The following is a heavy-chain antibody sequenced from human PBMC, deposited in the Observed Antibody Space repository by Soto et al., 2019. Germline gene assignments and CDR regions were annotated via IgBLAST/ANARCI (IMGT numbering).Heavy chain of an antibody. V-gene: IGHV1-69*01. CDR3: ARDRVTIFGVAEYYYGMDV. Sequence: QVQLVQSGAEVKKPGSSVKVSCKASGGTFSSYAISWMRQAPGQGLEWMGGIIPIFGTANYAQKFQGRVTITADESTSTAYMELSSLRSEDTAVYYCARDRVTIFGVAEYYYGMDVWGQGTTVTVSS. CDR2: IIPIFGTA. J-gene: IGHJ6*02. D-gene: IGHD3-3*01. CDR1: GGTFSSYA.